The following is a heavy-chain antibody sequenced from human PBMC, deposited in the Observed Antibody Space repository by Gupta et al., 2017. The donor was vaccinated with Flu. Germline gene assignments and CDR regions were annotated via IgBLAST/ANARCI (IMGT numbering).Heavy chain of an antibody. J-gene: IGHJ4*02. CDR2: IGIGETGS. CDR3: AKSAAKVAGSYYFDH. V-gene: IGHV3-23*03. CDR1: GFTLSSYA. Sequence: EVQLLESGGGMVQPGGSLRLSCAASGFTLSSYAERWVRQAPGKGLEWVSSIGIGETGSYYAGSVKGRFTISRDNSKNTLFLQMNSLRAEDAAVYYCAKSAAKVAGSYYFDHWGQGSLVTVSS. D-gene: IGHD6-19*01.